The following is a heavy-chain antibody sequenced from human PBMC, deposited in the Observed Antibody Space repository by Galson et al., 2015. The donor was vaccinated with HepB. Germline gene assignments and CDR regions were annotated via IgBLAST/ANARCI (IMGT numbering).Heavy chain of an antibody. V-gene: IGHV1-18*04. J-gene: IGHJ4*02. CDR3: ARAESTFYYYDSSAPHFDY. Sequence: SVKVSCKASGYTFTSYGISWVRQAPGQGLEWMGWISAYNGNTNYAQKLQGRVTMTTDTSTSTAYMELRSLRSDDTAVYYCARAESTFYYYDSSAPHFDYWGQGTLVTVSS. CDR2: ISAYNGNT. CDR1: GYTFTSYG. D-gene: IGHD3-22*01.